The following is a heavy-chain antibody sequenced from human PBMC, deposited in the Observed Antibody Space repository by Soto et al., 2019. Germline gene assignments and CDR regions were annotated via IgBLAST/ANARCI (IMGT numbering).Heavy chain of an antibody. CDR3: ARDRRREAYNLGAGYFDY. D-gene: IGHD1-1*01. J-gene: IGHJ4*02. V-gene: IGHV3-30-3*01. Sequence: QVQLVESGGGVVQPGRSLRLSCAASGFTFSSYAMHWVRQAPGKGLEWVAVISYDGSNKYYADSVKGRFTISRDNSRNPLYLKMNSLGAEETAVYYCARDRRREAYNLGAGYFDYWGKGPLVPV. CDR2: ISYDGSNK. CDR1: GFTFSSYA.